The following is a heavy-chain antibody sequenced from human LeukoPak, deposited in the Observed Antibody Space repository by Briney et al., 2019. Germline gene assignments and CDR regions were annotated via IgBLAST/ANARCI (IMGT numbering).Heavy chain of an antibody. J-gene: IGHJ5*02. CDR2: INPNSGGT. CDR3: ARGPFQVQLERQDWFDP. V-gene: IGHV1-2*02. Sequence: APVKVSCKASGYTFTGYYIHWVRQAPGQGLEWMGWINPNSGGTNYAQKFQGRVTMTRDTSISTAYMELSRLRSDDTAVYYCARGPFQVQLERQDWFDPWGQGTLVTVSS. CDR1: GYTFTGYY. D-gene: IGHD1-1*01.